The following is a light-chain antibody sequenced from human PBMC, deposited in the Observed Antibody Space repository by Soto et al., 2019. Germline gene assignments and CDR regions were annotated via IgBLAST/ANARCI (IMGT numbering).Light chain of an antibody. CDR3: FSFTTTSTHV. Sequence: QSVLTQPPSTSGTPGQRVTISCSGSSSNIGATTVNWYQQLPGSAPKLLIYTNDQRPSGVSNRFSGSKSGNTAYLTISGLQVEDEAEYFCFSFTTTSTHVFGTGTKLTVL. CDR1: SSNIGATT. CDR2: TND. V-gene: IGLV1-44*01. J-gene: IGLJ1*01.